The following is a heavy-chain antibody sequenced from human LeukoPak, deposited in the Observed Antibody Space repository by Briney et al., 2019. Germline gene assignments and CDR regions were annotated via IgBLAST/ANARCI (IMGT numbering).Heavy chain of an antibody. Sequence: AGGSLRLSCAASGYRFNNYAIHWFRQAPGKGLEYVSGINNNGDSTYYANSVKGRFTISRDNSKNTLYLQMGSLTSEDTAVYYCARGYQTGFTGPGGDFWGQGTLVTVSS. D-gene: IGHD3-9*01. CDR3: ARGYQTGFTGPGGDF. CDR2: INNNGDST. V-gene: IGHV3-64*01. CDR1: GYRFNNYA. J-gene: IGHJ4*02.